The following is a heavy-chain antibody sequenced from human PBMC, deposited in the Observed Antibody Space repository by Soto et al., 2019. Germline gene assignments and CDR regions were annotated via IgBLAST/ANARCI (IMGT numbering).Heavy chain of an antibody. Sequence: SETLSLTCAVYGGSFSGYYWSWIRQPPGKGLEWIGEINYSGSTNYNPSLKSRVTISVDTSKNQFSLKLSSVTAADTAVYYCARRGLPAACFYHFDYWGQGTLVTVSS. V-gene: IGHV4-34*01. J-gene: IGHJ4*02. D-gene: IGHD6-13*01. CDR2: INYSGST. CDR1: GGSFSGYY. CDR3: ARRGLPAACFYHFDY.